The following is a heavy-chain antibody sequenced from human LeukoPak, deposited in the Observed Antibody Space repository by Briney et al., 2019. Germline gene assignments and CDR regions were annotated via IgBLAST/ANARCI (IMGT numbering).Heavy chain of an antibody. J-gene: IGHJ4*02. CDR3: ARETRITMVREPIMCFDY. CDR1: GGSISSSSYY. CDR2: IYYSGST. Sequence: SETLSLTCTVSGGSISSSSYYWGWIRQPPGKGPEWIGSIYYSGSTYYNPSLKSRVTISVDTSKNQFSLKLSSVTAADTAVYYCARETRITMVREPIMCFDYWGQGTLVTVSS. D-gene: IGHD3-10*01. V-gene: IGHV4-39*07.